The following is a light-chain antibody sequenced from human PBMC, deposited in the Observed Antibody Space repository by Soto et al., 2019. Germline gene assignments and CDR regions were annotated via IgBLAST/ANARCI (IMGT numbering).Light chain of an antibody. V-gene: IGKV3-20*01. CDR1: QSVSSNH. CDR2: GAS. CDR3: QQYGRAPYT. J-gene: IGKJ3*01. Sequence: EIVLTQSPGTLSLSPGERATLSCRASQSVSSNHLAWYQQRPGQAPRVVIYGASTRATGIPERFSGSGSGTDFPLTSSSLAHEDFAVYCCQQYGRAPYTFGPGTKVEIK.